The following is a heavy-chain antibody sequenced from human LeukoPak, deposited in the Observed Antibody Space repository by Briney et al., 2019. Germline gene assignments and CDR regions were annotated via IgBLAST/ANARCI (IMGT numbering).Heavy chain of an antibody. Sequence: SVKVSCKASGGTFSSYAISWVRQAPGQGLEWMGGIIPIFDTANYAQKLQGRVTITADESTSTAYMELSSLRSEDTAVYYCARNPGGDCYYCYYYWGQGTLVTVSS. V-gene: IGHV1-69*13. D-gene: IGHD2-21*02. CDR1: GGTFSSYA. CDR2: IIPIFDTA. J-gene: IGHJ4*02. CDR3: ARNPGGDCYYCYYY.